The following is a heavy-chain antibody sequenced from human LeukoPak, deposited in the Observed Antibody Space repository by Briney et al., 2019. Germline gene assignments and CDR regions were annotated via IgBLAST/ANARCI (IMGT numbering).Heavy chain of an antibody. CDR3: ARMSGSHIDY. Sequence: GGSLRLSCAASGFTFDDYGMSWVRQAPGKGLEWVSGINWNGGSTGYADSVKGRFTISRDNAKNSLDLHMDSLRAEDTAVYYCARMSGSHIDYWGQGTLVTVSS. CDR1: GFTFDDYG. J-gene: IGHJ4*02. V-gene: IGHV3-20*04. D-gene: IGHD1-26*01. CDR2: INWNGGST.